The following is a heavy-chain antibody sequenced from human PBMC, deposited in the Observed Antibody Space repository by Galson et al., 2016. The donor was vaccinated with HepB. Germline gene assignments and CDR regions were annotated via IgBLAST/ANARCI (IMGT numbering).Heavy chain of an antibody. D-gene: IGHD3-16*01. CDR3: ATTRLSDN. V-gene: IGHV3-7*01. J-gene: IGHJ4*02. CDR2: IKPDGSDA. Sequence: MSWVRQAPGKGLEWVANIKPDGSDANYVDSVRGRFTISRDNAKNSLFLQMNVVRAEDTAVYYCATTRLSDNWGQGTLVTVSS.